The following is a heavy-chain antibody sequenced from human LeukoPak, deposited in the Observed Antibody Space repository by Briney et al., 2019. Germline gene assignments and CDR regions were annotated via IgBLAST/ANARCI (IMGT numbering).Heavy chain of an antibody. V-gene: IGHV4-59*08. CDR2: IYYSGST. D-gene: IGHD3-10*01. J-gene: IGHJ4*02. CDR3: ARHRHSGRTFDS. CDR1: GGSISSYY. Sequence: SETLSLTCTVSGGSISSYYWSWIRQPPGKGLEWIAHIYYSGSTNYNPSLKSRVTISVDTSKNQFSLELSSVTAADTAVYYCARHRHSGRTFDSWGQGSLVTVSS.